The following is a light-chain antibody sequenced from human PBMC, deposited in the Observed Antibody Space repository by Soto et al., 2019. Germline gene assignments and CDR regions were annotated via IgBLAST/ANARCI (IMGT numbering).Light chain of an antibody. CDR2: NSN. CDR3: GTWDSSLSAFYV. J-gene: IGLJ1*01. Sequence: QSVLSQPPSASGTPGQTVIISCSGSRSDIGSNFVNWYQHLPGTAPKLLIYNSNQRPSGIPDRFSGSKSGTSATLGITGLQTGDEADYYCGTWDSSLSAFYVFGTGTKVTVL. CDR1: RSDIGSNF. V-gene: IGLV1-51*02.